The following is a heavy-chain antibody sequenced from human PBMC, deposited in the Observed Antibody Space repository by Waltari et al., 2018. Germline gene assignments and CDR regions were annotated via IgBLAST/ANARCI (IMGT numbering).Heavy chain of an antibody. D-gene: IGHD3-3*01. Sequence: EVQLVESGGGLVMPGGSLRLSCAASGFNFNNYIMNWVRQAPGKGLEWVSSISSTNSIYYADSVKGRFTISRDNAKNSLFLQLNSLGAEDTAVYYCAKDGDYWSGFQYHYYMDVWGKGTTVTVSS. CDR2: ISSTNSI. CDR3: AKDGDYWSGFQYHYYMDV. J-gene: IGHJ6*03. V-gene: IGHV3-21*02. CDR1: GFNFNNYI.